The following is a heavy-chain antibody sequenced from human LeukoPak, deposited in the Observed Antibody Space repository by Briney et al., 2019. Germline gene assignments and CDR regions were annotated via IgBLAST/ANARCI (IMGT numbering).Heavy chain of an antibody. Sequence: PGGSLRLSCAASGFTFSSYWMSWVRQAPGKGLEWVANIKQDGSEKYYVDSVKGRLSISIDSARNSVYLQMSSLRAEDTAVYYCARGQWLAFRGHGTLVTVSS. D-gene: IGHD6-19*01. J-gene: IGHJ4*01. V-gene: IGHV3-7*01. CDR3: ARGQWLAF. CDR1: GFTFSSYW. CDR2: IKQDGSEK.